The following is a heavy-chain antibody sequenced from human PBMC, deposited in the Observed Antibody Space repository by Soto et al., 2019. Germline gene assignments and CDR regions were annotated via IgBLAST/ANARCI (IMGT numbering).Heavy chain of an antibody. CDR3: ARDGIAVAGSRTIYYYYYMDV. D-gene: IGHD6-19*01. CDR1: GFPFSSYS. J-gene: IGHJ6*03. V-gene: IGHV3-48*01. Sequence: GGSLRLSCAASGFPFSSYSMNWVRQAPGKGLEWVSYISSSSSTIYYADSVKGRFTISRDNAKNSLYLQTNSLRAEDTAVYYCARDGIAVAGSRTIYYYYYMDVWGKGTTVTVSS. CDR2: ISSSSSTI.